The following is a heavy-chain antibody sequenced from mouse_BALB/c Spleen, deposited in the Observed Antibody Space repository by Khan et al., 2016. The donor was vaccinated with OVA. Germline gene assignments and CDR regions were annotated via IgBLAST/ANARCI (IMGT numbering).Heavy chain of an antibody. D-gene: IGHD2-10*01. Sequence: QIQLVQSGPEVKKPGETVKISCKASGHTFTKFGMNWVKQAPGKGLKWMGWINTYTGEPTYADDFNGRFAFSLETSASTVYLQINNLKNEDTATYFCARPPYFSYVLDNWGQGTSVTVSS. V-gene: IGHV9-3-1*01. J-gene: IGHJ4*01. CDR3: ARPPYFSYVLDN. CDR2: INTYTGEP. CDR1: GHTFTKFG.